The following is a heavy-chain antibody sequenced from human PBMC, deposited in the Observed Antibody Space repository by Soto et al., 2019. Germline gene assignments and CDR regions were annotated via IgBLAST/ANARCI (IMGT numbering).Heavy chain of an antibody. J-gene: IGHJ6*02. D-gene: IGHD1-1*01. CDR1: GYSFTSYW. Sequence: GESLKISCKGSGYSFTSYWIGWVRQMPGKGLEWMGIIYPGDSDTRYSPSFQGQVTISADKSISTAYLQWSSLKASDTAMYYCARATSLYNWNDFVLLGPGQDYYYYGMDVWGQGTTVTVSS. CDR2: IYPGDSDT. CDR3: ARATSLYNWNDFVLLGPGQDYYYYGMDV. V-gene: IGHV5-51*01.